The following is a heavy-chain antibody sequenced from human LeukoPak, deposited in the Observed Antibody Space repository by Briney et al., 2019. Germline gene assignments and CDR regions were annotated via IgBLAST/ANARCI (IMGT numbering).Heavy chain of an antibody. V-gene: IGHV4-30-4*01. CDR2: ICYSGST. CDR1: GGSISSGDYY. J-gene: IGHJ6*02. CDR3: AREGYYGSGSYYTPYYYGMDV. D-gene: IGHD3-10*01. Sequence: SQTLSLTCTVSGGSISSGDYYWSWIRQPPGKGVEWIGYICYSGSTYYNPSSKSRVTISVDTSKNQFSLKLSSVTAADTAVYYCAREGYYGSGSYYTPYYYGMDVWGQGTTVTVSS.